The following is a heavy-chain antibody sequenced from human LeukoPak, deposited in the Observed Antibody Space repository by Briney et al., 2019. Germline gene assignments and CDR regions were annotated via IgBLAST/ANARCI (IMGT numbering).Heavy chain of an antibody. D-gene: IGHD3-22*01. J-gene: IGHJ4*02. CDR3: ARGGYYDSSGYTGYFDY. CDR2: ISSSGSTI. Sequence: GGSLRLSCAASGFTFSSYEMNWVRQAPGKGLEWVSYISSSGSTIYYADSVKGRFTISRYNAKNSLYLQMNSLRAEDTAVIYCARGGYYDSSGYTGYFDYWGQGTLVTVSS. CDR1: GFTFSSYE. V-gene: IGHV3-48*03.